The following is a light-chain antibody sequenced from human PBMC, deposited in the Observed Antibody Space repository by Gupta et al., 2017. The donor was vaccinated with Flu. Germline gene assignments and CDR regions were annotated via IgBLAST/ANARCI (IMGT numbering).Light chain of an antibody. Sequence: QSVLTQPPSVSAAPGQKVTIACSGSSSIIENNFVSWYQQFPGTAPKLLIYETNKRPSGIPDRFSGSKSDTSATLDIIGLQTGDEADFYCGTWDSSLRAWVFGGGTKLTVL. CDR3: GTWDSSLRAWV. CDR2: ETN. J-gene: IGLJ3*02. V-gene: IGLV1-51*02. CDR1: SSIIENNF.